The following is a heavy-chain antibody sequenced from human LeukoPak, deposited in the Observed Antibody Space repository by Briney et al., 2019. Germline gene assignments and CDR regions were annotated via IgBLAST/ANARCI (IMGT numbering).Heavy chain of an antibody. J-gene: IGHJ4*02. CDR3: ASQVGEVPAGFDY. CDR2: ISSSGSTI. V-gene: IGHV3-48*03. D-gene: IGHD2-2*01. CDR1: GFTFSSYE. Sequence: GGSLRLSCAASGFTFSSYEMSWVRQAPGKGLEWVSYISSSGSTIYYADSVKGRFTISRDNAKNSLYLQMNSLRAEETAVYYCASQVGEVPAGFDYWGQGTLVTVSS.